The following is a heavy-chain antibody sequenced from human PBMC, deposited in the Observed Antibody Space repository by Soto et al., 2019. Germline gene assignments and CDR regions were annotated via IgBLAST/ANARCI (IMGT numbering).Heavy chain of an antibody. CDR1: GGSFSGYY. J-gene: IGHJ4*02. V-gene: IGHV4-34*01. Sequence: SETLSLTCAVYGGSFSGYYWSWIRQPPGKGLEWIGEINHSGSTNYNPSLKSRVTISVDTSKNQFSLKLSSVTAADTAVYYCARGGLTTMVRGATYFAYWGQGTLVTVSS. CDR3: ARGGLTTMVRGATYFAY. CDR2: INHSGST. D-gene: IGHD3-10*01.